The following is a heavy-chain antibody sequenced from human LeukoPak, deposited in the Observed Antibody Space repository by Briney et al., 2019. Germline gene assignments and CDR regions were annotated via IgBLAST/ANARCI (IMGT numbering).Heavy chain of an antibody. Sequence: GSLRLSCAASGFTFSSYGMHWVRQAPGKGLEWVAVISYDGSNKYYADSVKGRFTISRDNSKNTLYLQMNSLRAEDTAVYYCAKDQNLGFWSGYYTGYGNWGQGTLVTVSS. D-gene: IGHD3-3*01. CDR1: GFTFSSYG. CDR2: ISYDGSNK. V-gene: IGHV3-30*18. CDR3: AKDQNLGFWSGYYTGYGN. J-gene: IGHJ4*02.